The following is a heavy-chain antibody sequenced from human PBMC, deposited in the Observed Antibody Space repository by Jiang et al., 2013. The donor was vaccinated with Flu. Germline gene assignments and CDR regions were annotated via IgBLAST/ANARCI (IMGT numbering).Heavy chain of an antibody. CDR2: ISGSGVGA. J-gene: IGHJ4*02. CDR1: GFTFTNYA. CDR3: AAITMVRGVRAVIDY. Sequence: QLVESGGGLVQPGGSLRLSCAASGFTFTNYAMSWVRQAPGKGLDWVSAISGSGVGAYYADSVKGRFTISRDNSKNTLYLQMNSLRAEDTAVYYCAAITMVRGVRAVIDYWGQGTLVTVSS. V-gene: IGHV3-23*04. D-gene: IGHD3-10*01.